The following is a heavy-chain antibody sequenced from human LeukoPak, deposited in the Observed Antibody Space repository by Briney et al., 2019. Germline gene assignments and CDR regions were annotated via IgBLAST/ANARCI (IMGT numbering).Heavy chain of an antibody. Sequence: PGGSLRLSCVSSGFTFRSHAMSWVRQAPEKGLEFVSGIYENGGTTYYADSVKGRFSISRDNSKNTLYLQMDSLRGEDTAVYYCARDWTAMAPCWGQGTLVTVSS. J-gene: IGHJ4*02. CDR2: IYENGGTT. CDR1: GFTFRSHA. V-gene: IGHV3-23*01. D-gene: IGHD5-18*01. CDR3: ARDWTAMAPC.